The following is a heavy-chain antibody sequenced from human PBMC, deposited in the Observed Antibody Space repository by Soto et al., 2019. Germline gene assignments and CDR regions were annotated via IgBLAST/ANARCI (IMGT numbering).Heavy chain of an antibody. CDR1: GGTFSSYA. J-gene: IGHJ6*02. CDR2: IIPIFGTA. V-gene: IGHV1-69*13. Sequence: SVKVSCKASGGTFSSYASSWVRQAPGQGLEWMGGIIPIFGTANYAQKFQGRVTITADESTSTAYMELSSLRSADTAVYYWSRHLSYYYYYGMDVWGQGTTVTVSS. CDR3: SRHLSYYYYYGMDV.